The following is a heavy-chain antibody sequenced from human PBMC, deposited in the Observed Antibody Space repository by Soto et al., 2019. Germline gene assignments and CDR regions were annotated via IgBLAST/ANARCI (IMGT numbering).Heavy chain of an antibody. CDR2: MLYSGLT. CDR3: APLTVSRSGPYGIHV. J-gene: IGHJ6*02. CDR1: GYSVSSSDYY. D-gene: IGHD2-15*01. V-gene: IGHV4-39*01. Sequence: QLHLQESGPGLVKTSETLSLTCSVSGYSVSSSDYYWAWIRQPPGKGLEWIGSMLYSGLTYYNPSLKSRVTLSVDTSKNQFSVRLNSVSASDTAVYYCAPLTVSRSGPYGIHVWGQGTTVTVSS.